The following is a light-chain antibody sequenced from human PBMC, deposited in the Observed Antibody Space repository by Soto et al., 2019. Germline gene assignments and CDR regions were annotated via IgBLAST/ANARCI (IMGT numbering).Light chain of an antibody. CDR3: QKYGTSRWT. Sequence: EIVLTQSPGTLSLSPGERATLSCRASQSVSNSYLAWYQQKPGQAPRLLISGASSRATAIPDRLSGSGSGTHCTLTISRLEPEDFTVYYCQKYGTSRWTFGRGTKVEIK. CDR1: QSVSNSY. CDR2: GAS. V-gene: IGKV3-20*01. J-gene: IGKJ1*01.